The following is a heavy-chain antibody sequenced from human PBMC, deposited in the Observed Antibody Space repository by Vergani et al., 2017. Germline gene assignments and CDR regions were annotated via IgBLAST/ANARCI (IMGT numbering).Heavy chain of an antibody. CDR2: VDPEDGET. J-gene: IGHJ6*02. D-gene: IGHD4-17*01. CDR3: ATPQTVTTGGMEV. CDR1: GYTFTDHY. V-gene: IGHV1-69-2*01. Sequence: EVQLVQSGAEVKKPGATMKISCKVSGYTFTDHYMHWVKQAPGKGLEWMGLVDPEDGETIYAEKFKGRVTIAADTSTDTAHWELSSLRSEDTAVYYCATPQTVTTGGMEVWGQGTTVSVSS.